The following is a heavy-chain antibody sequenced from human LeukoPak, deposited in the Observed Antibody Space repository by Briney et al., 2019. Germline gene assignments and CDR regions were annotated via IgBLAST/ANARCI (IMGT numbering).Heavy chain of an antibody. V-gene: IGHV3-33*08. J-gene: IGHJ4*02. D-gene: IGHD3-22*01. CDR1: GFTFNTYA. CDR3: ARSSRDSSGYFFDY. Sequence: GGSLRLSCAASGFTFNTYAMHWVRQAPGKGLEWVAVISYDEITKYYGDSVKGRFTISRDNSQNTVDLQMNSLRAEDAAVYYCARSSRDSSGYFFDYWGQGSLVTVSS. CDR2: ISYDEITK.